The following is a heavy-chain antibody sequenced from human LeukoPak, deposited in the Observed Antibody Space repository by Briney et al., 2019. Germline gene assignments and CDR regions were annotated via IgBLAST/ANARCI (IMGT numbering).Heavy chain of an antibody. V-gene: IGHV4-59*01. CDR1: GGSISSYY. CDR2: IYYSGST. J-gene: IGHJ4*02. Sequence: SETLSLTCTVSGGSISSYYWSWIRQPPGKGLEWIGYIYYSGSTNYNPSLKSRVTISVDTSKNQFSLKLGSVTAADTAVYYCARSEGQGWSGYYDSFIWDYWGQGTLVTVSS. CDR3: ARSEGQGWSGYYDSFIWDY. D-gene: IGHD3-3*01.